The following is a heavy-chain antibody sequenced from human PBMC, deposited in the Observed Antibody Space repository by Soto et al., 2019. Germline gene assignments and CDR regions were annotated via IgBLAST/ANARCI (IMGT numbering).Heavy chain of an antibody. D-gene: IGHD6-13*01. J-gene: IGHJ5*02. Sequence: GGSLRLSCAASRFTFDDYAMHWVRQGPGKGLEWVSGISWNSDSIGYADSVKGRFTVSRDNTKNSLYLQMNSLRAEDTALYYCAKGFSSSWRYNWFDPWGQGTPITVSS. CDR3: AKGFSSSWRYNWFDP. CDR1: RFTFDDYA. CDR2: ISWNSDSI. V-gene: IGHV3-9*01.